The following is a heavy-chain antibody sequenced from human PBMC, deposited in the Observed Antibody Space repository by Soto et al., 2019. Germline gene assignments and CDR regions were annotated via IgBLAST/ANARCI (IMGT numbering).Heavy chain of an antibody. J-gene: IGHJ3*01. CDR1: GGTFKTES. CDR2: ILPVFDTA. D-gene: IGHD2-21*02. V-gene: IGHV1-69*13. CDR3: ARAHVSGGNSDAFDV. Sequence: QVHLVQSGAEVKKPGSSVKVSCKYSGGTFKTESINWVRQAPGQGLEWMGNILPVFDTADYAPKFQGRVTIPADHATRPAYIELSSLPSQDTAFYFCARAHVSGGNSDAFDVWGQGTMVTVSS.